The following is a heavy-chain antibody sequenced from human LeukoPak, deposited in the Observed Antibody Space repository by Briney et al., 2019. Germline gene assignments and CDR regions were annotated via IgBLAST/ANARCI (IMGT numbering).Heavy chain of an antibody. D-gene: IGHD2-15*01. Sequence: PGRSLRLSCADSGFTFSSYWMSRVRQAPGKGLEWVANIKQDGSEKYYVDSVKGRFTISRDNAKNSLYLQMNSLRAEDTAVYYCASFWRVVAATCAFDIWGQGTMVTVSS. CDR2: IKQDGSEK. CDR3: ASFWRVVAATCAFDI. J-gene: IGHJ3*02. V-gene: IGHV3-7*01. CDR1: GFTFSSYW.